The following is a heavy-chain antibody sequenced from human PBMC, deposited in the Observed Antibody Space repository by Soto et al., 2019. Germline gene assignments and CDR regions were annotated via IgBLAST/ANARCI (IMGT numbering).Heavy chain of an antibody. D-gene: IGHD3-22*01. J-gene: IGHJ4*02. CDR3: AREENYYESSGYAGRYFDY. CDR1: GFTFSSYE. CDR2: ISSSGSTT. Sequence: GGSLRLSCEVSGFTFSSYEMSWVRQAPGKGLECIAYISSSGSTTDHADSVKGRFTVSRDNAKNSLYLEMNSLRVEDSGIYYCAREENYYESSGYAGRYFDYWGQGAMVTVSS. V-gene: IGHV3-48*03.